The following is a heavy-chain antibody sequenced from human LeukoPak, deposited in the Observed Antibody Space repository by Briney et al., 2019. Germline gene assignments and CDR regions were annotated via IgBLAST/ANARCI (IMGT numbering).Heavy chain of an antibody. CDR2: IYHSGST. D-gene: IGHD1-26*01. V-gene: IGHV4-30-2*01. CDR1: GVSISSGGYY. CDR3: ARDRGRGSPGSFDY. Sequence: SETLSLTCTVSGVSISSGGYYWRWIRQPPGKGLEWIGYIYHSGSTYYNPSLKSRVTISVDRSKNQFSLKLSSVTAADTAVYYCARDRGRGSPGSFDYWGQGTLVTVSS. J-gene: IGHJ4*02.